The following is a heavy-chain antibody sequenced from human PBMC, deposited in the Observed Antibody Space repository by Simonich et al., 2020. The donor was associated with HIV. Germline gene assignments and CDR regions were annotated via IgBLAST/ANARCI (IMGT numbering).Heavy chain of an antibody. CDR2: TNHSGSN. J-gene: IGHJ1*01. CDR3: ARLTAGGLGEYFQH. Sequence: QVQLQQWGAGLLKPSETLSLTCAVYGGSFSGYYWSWFRQPPGKGLEWNGETNHSGSNNYNPSLKGRVTISVDTSKNQFSLKLSSVTAADTAVYYCARLTAGGLGEYFQHWGQGTLVTVSS. D-gene: IGHD6-13*01. V-gene: IGHV4-34*01. CDR1: GGSFSGYY.